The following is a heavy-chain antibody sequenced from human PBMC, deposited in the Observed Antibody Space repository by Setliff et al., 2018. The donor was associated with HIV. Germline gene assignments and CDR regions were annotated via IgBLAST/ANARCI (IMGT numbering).Heavy chain of an antibody. Sequence: PSETLSLTCTVSGGSISRYYWSWIRQPPGKVLEWIGYINYSGSTNYNPSLKSRVTISVDTSENHFSLKLSSVTAADTAVYYCAAGTTGGGYSYGKYYYYMDVWGRGTTVTVSS. J-gene: IGHJ6*03. D-gene: IGHD5-18*01. V-gene: IGHV4-59*08. CDR1: GGSISRYY. CDR3: AAGTTGGGYSYGKYYYYMDV. CDR2: INYSGST.